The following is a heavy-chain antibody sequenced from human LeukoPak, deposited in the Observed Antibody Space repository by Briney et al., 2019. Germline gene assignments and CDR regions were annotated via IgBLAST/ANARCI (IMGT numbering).Heavy chain of an antibody. CDR1: GGSFSGYY. J-gene: IGHJ6*02. D-gene: IGHD2-2*02. V-gene: IGHV4-34*01. CDR2: INHSGST. Sequence: PSETLSLTCAVYGGSFSGYYWSWIRQPPGKGLEWIGEINHSGSTNYNPSLKSRVTISVDTSKNQFSLKLSSVTAADTAVYYCARAGCSSTSCYTPPKYYYYYYGMDVWGQGTTVTVSS. CDR3: ARAGCSSTSCYTPPKYYYYYYGMDV.